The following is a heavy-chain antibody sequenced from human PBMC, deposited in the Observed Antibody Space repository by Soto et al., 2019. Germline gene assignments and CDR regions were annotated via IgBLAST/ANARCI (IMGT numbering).Heavy chain of an antibody. J-gene: IGHJ6*04. CDR1: GFTFSNYG. V-gene: IGHV3-33*01. CDR2: IWHDGNNK. Sequence: QVQLVESGGGVVQPGRSLRLSCAASGFTFSNYGMHWVRQAPGKGLEWVAIIWHDGNNKYYADSVRGRFIISRDNSKNRLYLQMNSLRAEDTAVYYCASDLVGASDSYGLDVGGKGTPVTVSS. CDR3: ASDLVGASDSYGLDV. D-gene: IGHD1-26*01.